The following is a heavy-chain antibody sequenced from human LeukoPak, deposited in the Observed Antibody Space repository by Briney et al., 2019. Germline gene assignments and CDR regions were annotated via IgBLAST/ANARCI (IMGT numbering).Heavy chain of an antibody. CDR3: ARGVEKYYYDSSLLC. J-gene: IGHJ4*02. V-gene: IGHV3-11*01. Sequence: PGGSLRLSCAASGFTFSDYYMSWIRQAPGKGLEWVSYISSSGSTIYYADSVKGRFTISRDNAKNSLYLQMNSLRAEDTAVYYCARGVEKYYYDSSLLCWGQGTLVTVSS. CDR2: ISSSGSTI. D-gene: IGHD3-22*01. CDR1: GFTFSDYY.